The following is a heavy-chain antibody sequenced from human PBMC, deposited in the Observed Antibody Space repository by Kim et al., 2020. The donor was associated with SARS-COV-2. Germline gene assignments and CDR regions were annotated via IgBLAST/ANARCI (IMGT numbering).Heavy chain of an antibody. D-gene: IGHD6-19*01. CDR3: ARTGIAVVYNWFDP. CDR1: GGTFSSYA. J-gene: IGHJ5*02. V-gene: IGHV1-69*13. CDR2: IIPIFGTA. Sequence: SVKVSCKASGGTFSSYAISWVRQAPGQGLEWMGGIIPIFGTAHYAPKFQGRVTITADESTSTAYMELSSLRSEDTAVYYCARTGIAVVYNWFDPWGQGTMVTVSS.